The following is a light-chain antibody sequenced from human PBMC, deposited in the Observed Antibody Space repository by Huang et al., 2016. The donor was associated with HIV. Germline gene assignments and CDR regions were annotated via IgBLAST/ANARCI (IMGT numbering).Light chain of an antibody. Sequence: LMTQSPATLSVSPGERVTLSCRASQNINTNLAWYQQKRGQAPSRLIYGASARANDVPARVSGTGSGTEFTLTISSLQSEDFAVYYCQQYNTFGQGTKLEIK. V-gene: IGKV3-15*01. CDR3: QQYNT. CDR1: QNINTN. CDR2: GAS. J-gene: IGKJ2*01.